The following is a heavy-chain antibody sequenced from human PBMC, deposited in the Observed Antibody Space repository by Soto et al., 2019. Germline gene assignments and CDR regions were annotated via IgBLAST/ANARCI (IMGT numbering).Heavy chain of an antibody. CDR1: GLTFNTYD. J-gene: IGHJ5*02. CDR2: ITTSSAYI. Sequence: EVQLVESGGGLVKPGGSLRLPGAAPGLTFNTYDLNWVRQAPGKGLEWVSSITTSSAYIYYADSLKGRITISRDNAKNSLFLQMNSLRAEDTAVYYCVRSGTARLLRHSWFDTWGQGTLVTVSS. D-gene: IGHD2-21*01. V-gene: IGHV3-21*01. CDR3: VRSGTARLLRHSWFDT.